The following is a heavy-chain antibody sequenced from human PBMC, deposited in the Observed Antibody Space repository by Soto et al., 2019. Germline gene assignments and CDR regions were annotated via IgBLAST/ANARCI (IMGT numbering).Heavy chain of an antibody. CDR3: ARVHIVVVPAANRFNYYGMDV. CDR2: IYPGDSDT. J-gene: IGHJ6*02. D-gene: IGHD2-2*01. Sequence: PGESLKISCKGSGYSFTNYWIGWVRQMPGKGLEWMGIIYPGDSDTRFSPSFQGQVTISADKSISTAYLQWSNLKASDTAMYYCARVHIVVVPAANRFNYYGMDVWGQGTTVTVSS. CDR1: GYSFTNYW. V-gene: IGHV5-51*01.